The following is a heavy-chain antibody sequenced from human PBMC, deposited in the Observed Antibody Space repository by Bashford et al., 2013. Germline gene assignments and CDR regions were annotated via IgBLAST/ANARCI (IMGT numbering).Heavy chain of an antibody. D-gene: IGHD3-10*01. V-gene: IGHV1-69*06. J-gene: IGHJ6*03. Sequence: KISCKGSGHSFTSYWIGWVRQMPGKGLEWMGIIPVFGTSDYGQNFQGRVTITADRSTSTVYMELISLRSEDTAVYYCASGMVRGWDYYYMDVVGRRDHGHRLL. CDR3: ASGMVRGWDYYYMDV. CDR1: GHSFTSYW. CDR2: IIPVFGTS.